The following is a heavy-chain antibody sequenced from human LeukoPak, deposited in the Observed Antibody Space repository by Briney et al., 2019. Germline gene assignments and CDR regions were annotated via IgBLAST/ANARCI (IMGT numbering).Heavy chain of an antibody. Sequence: GGSLRLSCAASGFTLSSYAMSWVRQAPGKGLEWVSAISCSGGSTYYADSVKGRFTISRDNSKNTLYLQMNSLRAEDTAVYYCAKVTRYCSSTSCWDFYYSYGMDVWGQGTTVTVSS. CDR2: ISCSGGST. V-gene: IGHV3-23*01. CDR1: GFTLSSYA. CDR3: AKVTRYCSSTSCWDFYYSYGMDV. D-gene: IGHD2-2*01. J-gene: IGHJ6*02.